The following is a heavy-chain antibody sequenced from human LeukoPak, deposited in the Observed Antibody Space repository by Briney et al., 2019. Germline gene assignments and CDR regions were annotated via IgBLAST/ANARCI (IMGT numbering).Heavy chain of an antibody. CDR1: GYSYTTYW. CDR2: INPGDSDT. D-gene: IGHD3-9*01. Sequence: GESLKISCKDSGYSYTTYWIGWVRQMPGKGLEWIGIINPGDSDTKYSPSLHGQVTMSADKSISTAYLQWSSLKASDTAMYYCARLPYYDILTGYSYFVYRGQGTLVTVSS. V-gene: IGHV5-51*01. CDR3: ARLPYYDILTGYSYFVY. J-gene: IGHJ4*02.